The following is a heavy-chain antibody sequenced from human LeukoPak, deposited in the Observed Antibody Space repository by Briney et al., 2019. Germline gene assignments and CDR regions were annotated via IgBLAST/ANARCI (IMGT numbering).Heavy chain of an antibody. CDR1: GFTFSSYS. Sequence: GGSLRLSCAASGFTFSSYSMNWVRQAPGKGLEWVSSISSSSSYIYYADSVKGRITISRDNSKNTLYLQMNSLRAEDTAVYYCAKVNYDFWSGYSYYYYMDVWGKGTTVTVSS. V-gene: IGHV3-21*01. CDR3: AKVNYDFWSGYSYYYYMDV. D-gene: IGHD3-3*01. J-gene: IGHJ6*03. CDR2: ISSSSSYI.